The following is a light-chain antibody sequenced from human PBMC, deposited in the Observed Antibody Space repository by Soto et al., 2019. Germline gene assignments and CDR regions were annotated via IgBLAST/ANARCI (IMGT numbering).Light chain of an antibody. CDR2: GAS. CDR1: QSVSSN. CDR3: QQYNNWPLS. V-gene: IGKV3-15*01. Sequence: EIVMTQSPATLSVSTGDRATLSCRASQSVSSNLAWYQQKPGQAPRLLIYGASTRATGVPARFSGSESGTEFTLTISGLQSEDFAVYYCQQYNNWPLSFGGGTKVEIK. J-gene: IGKJ4*01.